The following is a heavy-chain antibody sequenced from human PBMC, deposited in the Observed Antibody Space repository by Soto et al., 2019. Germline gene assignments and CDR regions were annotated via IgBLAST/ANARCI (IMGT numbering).Heavy chain of an antibody. Sequence: SETLSLTCTVSGGSISSYYWSWIRQPPGKGLEWIGYIYYSGSTNYNPSLKSRVTISVDTSKNQFSLKLSSVTAADTAVYYCARDRRGQQLVLGYYYYGMDVWGQGTTVTVSS. J-gene: IGHJ6*02. CDR3: ARDRRGQQLVLGYYYYGMDV. CDR2: IYYSGST. CDR1: GGSISSYY. D-gene: IGHD6-13*01. V-gene: IGHV4-59*01.